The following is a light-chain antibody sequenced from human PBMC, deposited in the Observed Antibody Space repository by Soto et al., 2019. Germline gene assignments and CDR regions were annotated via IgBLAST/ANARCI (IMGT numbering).Light chain of an antibody. CDR3: QQYNNWPMYT. CDR2: GAS. CDR1: QSVSNN. Sequence: EIVMTQSPATLSVSPGERATLSCRASQSVSNNLAWYQQKPGQAPRLLIYGASTRATGIPARFSGSGSGTEFTLTISSLQSEDFAAYYCQQYNNWPMYTFGQGTKLEIK. J-gene: IGKJ2*01. V-gene: IGKV3-15*01.